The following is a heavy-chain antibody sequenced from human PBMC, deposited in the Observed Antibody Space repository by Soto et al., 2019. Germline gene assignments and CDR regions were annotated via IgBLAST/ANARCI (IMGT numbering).Heavy chain of an antibody. V-gene: IGHV3-74*01. Sequence: GGSLRLSCAASGFTFSSYWMHWVRQVPGKGLVWVSGINGDGSSTNYADSVKGRFTFSGDNAKNTVYLQMNSLRAEDTAVYYCARVGLSVAFSWSLPGNYGMDVWGQGTTVTVSS. D-gene: IGHD6-13*01. CDR1: GFTFSSYW. CDR2: INGDGSST. J-gene: IGHJ6*02. CDR3: ARVGLSVAFSWSLPGNYGMDV.